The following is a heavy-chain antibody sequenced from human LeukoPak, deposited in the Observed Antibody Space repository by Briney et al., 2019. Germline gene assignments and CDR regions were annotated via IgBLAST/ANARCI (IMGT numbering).Heavy chain of an antibody. D-gene: IGHD1-1*01. J-gene: IGHJ3*02. Sequence: PGGSLRLSCAASGFTFSSYSMNWVRQAPGKGLEWVSYISSSGSDIYYADSVEGRFTISRDNAKNSLYLQMSSLRAEDTAVYYCVSGGRTANGAFDIWGQGTMVTVSS. V-gene: IGHV3-48*01. CDR3: VSGGRTANGAFDI. CDR1: GFTFSSYS. CDR2: ISSSGSDI.